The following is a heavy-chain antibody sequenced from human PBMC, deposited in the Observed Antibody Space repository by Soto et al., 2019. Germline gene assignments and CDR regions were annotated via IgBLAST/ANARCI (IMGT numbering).Heavy chain of an antibody. V-gene: IGHV3-21*04. J-gene: IGHJ4*02. CDR1: GFTFSSYS. D-gene: IGHD3-22*01. Sequence: GGSLRLSCAASGFTFSSYSMNWVRQAPGKGLEWVSSISSSSSYIYYADSVKGRFTISRDNAKNSLYLQMNSLRAEDTAVYYCARIPSNLSPEKQYYDSSGDGVHWGQGTLVTVSS. CDR3: ARIPSNLSPEKQYYDSSGDGVH. CDR2: ISSSSSYI.